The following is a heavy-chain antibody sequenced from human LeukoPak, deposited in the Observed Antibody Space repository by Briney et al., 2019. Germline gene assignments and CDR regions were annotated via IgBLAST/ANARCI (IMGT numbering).Heavy chain of an antibody. V-gene: IGHV3-11*04. CDR1: GGSISSSSYY. CDR3: ARDTYYYDSSGYYDY. J-gene: IGHJ4*02. CDR2: ISSSGSTI. D-gene: IGHD3-22*01. Sequence: LSLTCTVSGGSISSSSYYWGWIRQPPGKGLEWVSYISSSGSTIYYADSVKGRFTISRDNAKNSLYLQMNSLRAEDTAVYYCARDTYYYDSSGYYDYWGQGTLVTVSS.